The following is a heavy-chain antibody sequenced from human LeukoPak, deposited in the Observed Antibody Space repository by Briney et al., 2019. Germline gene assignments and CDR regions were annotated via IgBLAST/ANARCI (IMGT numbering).Heavy chain of an antibody. J-gene: IGHJ5*02. Sequence: GGSLRLSCAASGFTFSSYSMNWVRQAPGKGLEWVSSISSSSSYIYYADSVKGRFTISRDYAKNSLYLQMNSLRAEDTAVYYCARSQLLYNWFDPWGQGTLVTVSS. D-gene: IGHD2-2*01. CDR1: GFTFSSYS. V-gene: IGHV3-21*01. CDR2: ISSSSSYI. CDR3: ARSQLLYNWFDP.